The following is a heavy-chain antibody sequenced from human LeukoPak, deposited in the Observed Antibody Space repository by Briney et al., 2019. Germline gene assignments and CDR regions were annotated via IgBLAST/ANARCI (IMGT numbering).Heavy chain of an antibody. D-gene: IGHD2-15*01. CDR2: ISWDGGST. CDR1: GFTFDDYA. V-gene: IGHV3-43D*03. CDR3: AKAKDIVVVVAATVFDY. Sequence: GGSLRLSCAASGFTFDDYAMHWVRQAPGKGLEWVSLISWDGGSTYYADSVKGRFTISRDNSKNSLYLQMNSLRAEDTALYYCAKAKDIVVVVAATVFDYWGQGTLVTVSS. J-gene: IGHJ4*02.